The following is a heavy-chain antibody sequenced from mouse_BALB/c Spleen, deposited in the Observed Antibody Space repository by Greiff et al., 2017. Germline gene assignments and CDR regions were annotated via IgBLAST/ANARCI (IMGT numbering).Heavy chain of an antibody. Sequence: VQLQQSGTVLARPGASVKMSCKASGYTFTSYWMHWVKQRPGQGLEWIGAIYPGNSDTSYNQKFKGKAKLTAVTSTSTAYMELSSLTNEDSAVYYCTRGLYYVYYYYAMDYWGQGTSVTVSS. J-gene: IGHJ4*01. CDR1: GYTFTSYW. V-gene: IGHV1-5*01. CDR3: TRGLYYVYYYYAMDY. CDR2: IYPGNSDT. D-gene: IGHD2-2*01.